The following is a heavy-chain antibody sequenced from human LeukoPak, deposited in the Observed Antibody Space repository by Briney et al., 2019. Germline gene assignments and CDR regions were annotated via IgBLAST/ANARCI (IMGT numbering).Heavy chain of an antibody. Sequence: GRSLRLSCAASGFTFSSYAMHWVRQAPGKGLEWVAVISYDGSNKYYADSVKGRFTISRDNSKNTLYLQMNSLRAEDTAVYYCSRGVFYWGQGTLVTVSS. D-gene: IGHD3-3*01. CDR2: ISYDGSNK. CDR1: GFTFSSYA. CDR3: SRGVFY. J-gene: IGHJ4*02. V-gene: IGHV3-30-3*01.